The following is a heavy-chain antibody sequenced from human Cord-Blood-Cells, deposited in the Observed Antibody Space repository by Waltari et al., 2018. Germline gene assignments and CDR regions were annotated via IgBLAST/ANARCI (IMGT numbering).Heavy chain of an antibody. J-gene: IGHJ2*01. CDR3: ARGARGFDL. Sequence: QVQLQQWGAGLLKPSETLSLTCAVYGGSFSGYYWSWIRQPPGKGLEWIGEINHSGSTNYNPSLKGRVTISVDTSKNQFSLKRSSVTAADTAVYYCARGARGFDLWGRGTLVTVSS. CDR1: GGSFSGYY. CDR2: INHSGST. V-gene: IGHV4-34*01.